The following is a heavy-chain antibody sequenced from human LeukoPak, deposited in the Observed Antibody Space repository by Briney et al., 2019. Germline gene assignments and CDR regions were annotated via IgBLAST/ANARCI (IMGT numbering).Heavy chain of an antibody. CDR3: AREPLYYYDSSGYSPRYFDY. Sequence: PGGSLRLSCAASGFTFSSYSMNWVRQAPGKGLEWVSSISSSSTYIYYADSVKGRFTISRDNSKNTLYLQMNSLRSEDTAVYYCAREPLYYYDSSGYSPRYFDYWGQGTLVTVSS. D-gene: IGHD3-22*01. V-gene: IGHV3-21*04. CDR1: GFTFSSYS. CDR2: ISSSSTYI. J-gene: IGHJ4*02.